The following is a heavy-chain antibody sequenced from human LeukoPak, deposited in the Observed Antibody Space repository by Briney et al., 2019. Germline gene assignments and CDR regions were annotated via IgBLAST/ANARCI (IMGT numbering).Heavy chain of an antibody. Sequence: SETLSLTCTVSGGSISSSSYFWDWTRQPPGKGLEWIGNIYYTGITNYNPSLKSRVTMSVDTSNNQFSLQVNSVTATDTAVYYCARHVAYGPLEIWGKGTMVTVSS. CDR3: ARHVAYGPLEI. D-gene: IGHD3-10*01. J-gene: IGHJ3*02. CDR1: GGSISSSSYF. V-gene: IGHV4-39*01. CDR2: IYYTGIT.